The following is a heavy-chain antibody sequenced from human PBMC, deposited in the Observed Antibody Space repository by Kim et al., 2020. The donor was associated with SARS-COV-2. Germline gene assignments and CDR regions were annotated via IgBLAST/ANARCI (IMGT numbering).Heavy chain of an antibody. Sequence: GGSLRLSCAASGFTFSSHDIHWVRQAPGKGLEWVTVISYDGSNKFYADSVKGRFTISRDNSKNTLYLQMNSLRVEDTAVYYCAKDYGSGIIDPWGQGTLVTVCS. CDR3: AKDYGSGIIDP. CDR2: ISYDGSNK. CDR1: GFTFSSHD. J-gene: IGHJ5*02. V-gene: IGHV3-30*18. D-gene: IGHD3-10*01.